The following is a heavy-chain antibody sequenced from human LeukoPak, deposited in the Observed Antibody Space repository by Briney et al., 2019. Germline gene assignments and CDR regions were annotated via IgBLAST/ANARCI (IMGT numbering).Heavy chain of an antibody. CDR3: ARGFVEYYYYYMDV. J-gene: IGHJ6*03. Sequence: GSSVKVSCKASGGTFSCYAISWVRQAPGQGLEWMGGIIPIFGTASYAQKFQGRVTITTDESTSTAYMGLSSLRSEDTAVYYCARGFVEYYYYYMDVWGKGTTVTVSS. CDR2: IIPIFGTA. D-gene: IGHD3-3*01. CDR1: GGTFSCYA. V-gene: IGHV1-69*05.